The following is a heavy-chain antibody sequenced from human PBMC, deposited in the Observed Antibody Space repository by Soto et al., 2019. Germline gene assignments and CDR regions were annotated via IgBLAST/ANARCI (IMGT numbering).Heavy chain of an antibody. J-gene: IGHJ5*02. CDR3: ARGAATVTPGWFDP. Sequence: NPSETLSLTCAVSGDSISSGYYWGWIRQTPGKGLEWIASIYHSGSTYYNPSLKSRVTISVDTSKNQFSLKLTSVTAADTAVYYCARGAATVTPGWFDPWGQGIMVTVSS. D-gene: IGHD4-17*01. CDR1: GDSISSGYY. V-gene: IGHV4-38-2*01. CDR2: IYHSGST.